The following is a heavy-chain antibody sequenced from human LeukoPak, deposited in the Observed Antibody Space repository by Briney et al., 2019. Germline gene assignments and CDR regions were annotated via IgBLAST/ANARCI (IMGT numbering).Heavy chain of an antibody. J-gene: IGHJ5*02. CDR3: ARRPSFITMIVVVTTSAGWFDP. CDR1: GGSFGGYY. Sequence: SETLSLTCAVYGGSFGGYYWSWIRQPPGKGLEWIGEINHSGSTNYNPSLKSRVTISVDTSKNQFSLKLSSVTAADTAVYYCARRPSFITMIVVVTTSAGWFDPWGQGTLVTVSS. CDR2: INHSGST. D-gene: IGHD3-22*01. V-gene: IGHV4-34*01.